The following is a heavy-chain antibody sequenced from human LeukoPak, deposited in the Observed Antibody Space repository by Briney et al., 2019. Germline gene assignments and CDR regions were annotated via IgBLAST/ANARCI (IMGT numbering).Heavy chain of an antibody. CDR2: VTSGGDRT. J-gene: IGHJ4*02. CDR1: GFTFSSYD. Sequence: GRCLRLACAASGFTFSSYDMSWVRQAPGKGLQWVSAVTSGGDRTYYTDSVKGRFSISRDNSKNTLYLQMNSLSADDTAVYYCASGGGYCSTTSCYVLYYWGQGALVTVST. CDR3: ASGGGYCSTTSCYVLYY. D-gene: IGHD2-2*01. V-gene: IGHV3-23*01.